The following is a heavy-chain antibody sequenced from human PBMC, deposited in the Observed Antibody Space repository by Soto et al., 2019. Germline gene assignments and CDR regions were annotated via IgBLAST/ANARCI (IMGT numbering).Heavy chain of an antibody. V-gene: IGHV3-23*01. D-gene: IGHD4-4*01. CDR1: GFSFSNYA. J-gene: IGHJ4*02. CDR2: ISSSGYT. Sequence: PGGSLRLSCATSGFSFSNYAMSWVRQAPGKGLEWVAGISSSGYTYYVASLKGRFTISRDNSKNSLYLQMNSLRAEDTAVYYCAKALIDYSNSSFDYCSQGNLVPVSS. CDR3: AKALIDYSNSSFDY.